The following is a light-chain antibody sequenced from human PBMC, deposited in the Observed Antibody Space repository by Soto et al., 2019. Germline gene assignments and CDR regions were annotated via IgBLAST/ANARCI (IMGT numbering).Light chain of an antibody. Sequence: DIQMTQSPSSLPASVGDRGTITCRASQSISSYLNWYQQKPGKAGKLLIYAAYSLQSGVPSRFSGSGSGTDFTITISSLQPEDFATYYCQQSYSTPRAFGHGTKVDIK. V-gene: IGKV1-39*01. CDR3: QQSYSTPRA. CDR1: QSISSY. CDR2: AAY. J-gene: IGKJ3*01.